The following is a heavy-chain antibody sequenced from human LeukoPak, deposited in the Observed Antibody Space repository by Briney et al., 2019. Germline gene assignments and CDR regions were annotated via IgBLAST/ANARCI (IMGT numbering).Heavy chain of an antibody. J-gene: IGHJ4*02. CDR1: GYTFTGYY. CDR3: ARSKGYYYDSSGYSY. Sequence: ASVKVSCKASGYTFTGYYMHWVRQAPGQGLEWMGWINPNSGGTNYAQKFQGRVTMTRDTSISTAYMELSRLRSDDTAVYYCARSKGYYYDSSGYSYWGQGTLVTVSS. V-gene: IGHV1-2*02. CDR2: INPNSGGT. D-gene: IGHD3-22*01.